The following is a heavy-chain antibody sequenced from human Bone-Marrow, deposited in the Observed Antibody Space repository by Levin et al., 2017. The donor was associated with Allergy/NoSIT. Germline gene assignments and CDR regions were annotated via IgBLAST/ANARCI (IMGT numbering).Heavy chain of an antibody. J-gene: IGHJ3*01. D-gene: IGHD5-12*01. CDR3: ARDNSGYSSDF. CDR2: FDPRGDST. V-gene: IGHV1-46*01. CDR1: GYKFSKSN. Sequence: GESLKISCKAYGYKFSKSNMHWVRQAPGQGLEWIAIFDPRGDSTRVAQKFHGRVTTAWDASTSTVTMELRSLTSEDTAVYYCARDNSGYSSDFWGQGTLVTV.